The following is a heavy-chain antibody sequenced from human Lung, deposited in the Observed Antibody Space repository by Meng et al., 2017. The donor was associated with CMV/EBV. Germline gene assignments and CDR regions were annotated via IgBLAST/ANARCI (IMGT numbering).Heavy chain of an antibody. Sequence: GESLKISCAASGFTFNSYAMHWVRQAPGKGLEWVALISYDGSNKYYTDSVRGRFTISRDNSKNTLYLRMNSLRPEDTAVYYCAGSPSDIHLWFVFWGQGTLVIVSS. CDR2: ISYDGSNK. D-gene: IGHD5-18*01. J-gene: IGHJ4*02. V-gene: IGHV3-30*04. CDR3: AGSPSDIHLWFVF. CDR1: GFTFNSYA.